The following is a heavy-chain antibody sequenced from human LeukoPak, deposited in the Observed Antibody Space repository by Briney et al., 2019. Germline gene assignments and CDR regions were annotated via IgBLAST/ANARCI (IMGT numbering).Heavy chain of an antibody. CDR2: ISAYNGNT. Sequence: ASVKVSCKASGYTFTGYYIHWVRQAPGQGLEWMGWISAYNGNTNYAQKFQGRVTMTTDTSTSTAYMEVRSLRSDDTAMYYCARVCHWDIDNTRGDPVDYWGQGTLVTVSS. J-gene: IGHJ4*02. V-gene: IGHV1-18*04. CDR1: GYTFTGYY. D-gene: IGHD2-15*01. CDR3: ARVCHWDIDNTRGDPVDY.